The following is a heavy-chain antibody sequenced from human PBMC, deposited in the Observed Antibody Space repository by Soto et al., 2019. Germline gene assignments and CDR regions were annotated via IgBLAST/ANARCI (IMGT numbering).Heavy chain of an antibody. CDR1: GFTFSSYG. V-gene: IGHV3-30*18. CDR2: ISYDGSNK. D-gene: IGHD2-2*01. J-gene: IGHJ6*02. Sequence: GGSLRLSCAASGFTFSSYGMHWVHQAPGKGLEWVAVISYDGSNKYYADSVKGRFTISRDNSKNTLYLQMNSLRAEDTAVYYCAKGVVPAVYYYYGMDVWGQGTTVTVSS. CDR3: AKGVVPAVYYYYGMDV.